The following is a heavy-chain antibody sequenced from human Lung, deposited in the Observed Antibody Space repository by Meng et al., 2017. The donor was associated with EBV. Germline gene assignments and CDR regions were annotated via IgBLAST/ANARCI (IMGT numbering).Heavy chain of an antibody. J-gene: IGHJ5*02. V-gene: IGHV7-4-1*02. D-gene: IGHD2/OR15-2a*01. Sequence: QVRVVEYGSGVKKPGSSVKVSCKASGYTFSTYTINWVRQAHGRGLEWMGWISTNTGTPTYTQGFIGRFVFSLDTSVSTAYLQISSLKAEDTAVYYCARGGNFDPWGQGTLVTVSS. CDR2: ISTNTGTP. CDR3: ARGGNFDP. CDR1: GYTFSTYT.